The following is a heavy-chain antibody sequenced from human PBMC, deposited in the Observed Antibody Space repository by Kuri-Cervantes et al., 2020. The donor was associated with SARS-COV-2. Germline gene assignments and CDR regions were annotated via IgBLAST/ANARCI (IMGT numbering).Heavy chain of an antibody. Sequence: GGSLRLSCAASGFTFSSYGMHWVRQDPGKGLEGVAVIWYDGSNKYYAGSVKGRFTISRDNSKNTLYLQMNSLRAEDTAVYYCAKVAYSYGYPTHYFDYWGQGTLVTVSS. CDR1: GFTFSSYG. D-gene: IGHD5-18*01. CDR3: AKVAYSYGYPTHYFDY. J-gene: IGHJ4*02. V-gene: IGHV3-33*06. CDR2: IWYDGSNK.